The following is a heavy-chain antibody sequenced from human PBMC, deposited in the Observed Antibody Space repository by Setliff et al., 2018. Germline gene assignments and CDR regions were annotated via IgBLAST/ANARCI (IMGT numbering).Heavy chain of an antibody. D-gene: IGHD6-19*01. Sequence: PSETLSLTCTVSGGSISSGGYYWSWIRQHPGKGLEWIGYIYYSGSTSYYHPSLKSRVTISVDTSKNQFSLKLSSVTAADTAVYYCARGRAGHSGHWGQGTLVTVSS. CDR1: GGSISSGGYY. CDR2: IYYSGSTS. V-gene: IGHV4-31*03. J-gene: IGHJ4*02. CDR3: ARGRAGHSGH.